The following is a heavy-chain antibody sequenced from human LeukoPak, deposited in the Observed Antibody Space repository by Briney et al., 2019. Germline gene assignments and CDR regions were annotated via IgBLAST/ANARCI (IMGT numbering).Heavy chain of an antibody. V-gene: IGHV1-46*01. Sequence: ASVKVSCKASGYAFTSYYMHWVRQAPGQGLEWMGIINPSGGSTSYAQKFQGRVTMTRDMSTSTVYMELSSLRSEDTAVYYCARDRPQDIVVVTAIPSYYMDVWGKGTTVTVSS. J-gene: IGHJ6*03. D-gene: IGHD2-21*02. CDR1: GYAFTSYY. CDR3: ARDRPQDIVVVTAIPSYYMDV. CDR2: INPSGGST.